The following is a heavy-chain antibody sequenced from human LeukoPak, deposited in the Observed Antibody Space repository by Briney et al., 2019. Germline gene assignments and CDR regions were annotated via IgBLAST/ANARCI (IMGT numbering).Heavy chain of an antibody. CDR3: ARSGATASLQFDC. Sequence: GGSLRLSCAASGFTFSDYTIHWVRQAPGKGLEWVAVISYDGSNKYYADSVEGRFTVSRDNSKNTLYLQMNSLISEDTAVYYCARSGATASLQFDCWGQGTLVTVSS. V-gene: IGHV3-30*14. CDR1: GFTFSDYT. D-gene: IGHD1-1*01. J-gene: IGHJ4*02. CDR2: ISYDGSNK.